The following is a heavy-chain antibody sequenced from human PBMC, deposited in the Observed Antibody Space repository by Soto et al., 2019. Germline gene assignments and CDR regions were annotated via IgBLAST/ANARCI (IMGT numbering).Heavy chain of an antibody. Sequence: PAGSLRLSCAASGFTFSSYSMNWVRQAPGQGLEWDSYISNSSSTIYYADSVKGRFTISRDNAKNSLYLPMNSLRPEDTAVYYYARATPFDPWGQGPLVTVSS. CDR2: ISNSSSTI. J-gene: IGHJ5*02. V-gene: IGHV3-48*01. CDR3: ARATPFDP. CDR1: GFTFSSYS.